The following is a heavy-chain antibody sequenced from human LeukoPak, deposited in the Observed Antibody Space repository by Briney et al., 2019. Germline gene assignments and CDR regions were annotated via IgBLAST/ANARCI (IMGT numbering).Heavy chain of an antibody. Sequence: GGSLRLSCAASGFTFSDYYMSWIRQAPGKGLEWVANINQDGSGKYYVDSVKGRFTISRDNAKNSLYLQMNSLRAEDTAVYYCARVGSYYDMDVWGQGTTVTVSS. CDR3: ARVGSYYDMDV. CDR2: INQDGSGK. CDR1: GFTFSDYY. V-gene: IGHV3-7*01. J-gene: IGHJ6*02. D-gene: IGHD3-10*01.